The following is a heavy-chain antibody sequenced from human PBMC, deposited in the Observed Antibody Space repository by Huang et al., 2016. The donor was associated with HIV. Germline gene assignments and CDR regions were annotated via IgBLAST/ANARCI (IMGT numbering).Heavy chain of an antibody. V-gene: IGHV4-39*01. D-gene: IGHD6-13*01. Sequence: QLQLQESVPGLVKPSETLSLTCTVSGGSISSISYYWGWIRQPPGKGLEWIGSIYHSGTTYYNPSLKSRVTISVDTSRTQFSLKLSSVTAADTAVYYCAAHGRIVGIPAAPLRFDPWGQGTLVTVSS. J-gene: IGHJ5*02. CDR2: IYHSGTT. CDR1: GGSISSISYY. CDR3: AAHGRIVGIPAAPLRFDP.